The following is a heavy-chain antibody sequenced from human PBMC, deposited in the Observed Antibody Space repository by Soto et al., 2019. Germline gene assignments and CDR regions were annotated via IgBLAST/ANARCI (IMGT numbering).Heavy chain of an antibody. CDR1: GFTFSSYS. J-gene: IGHJ4*02. Sequence: EVQLVESGGGLVKPGGSLRLSCAASGFTFSSYSMSWVRQAPGKGLEWVSSISSSSSYIYYADSVKGRFTISRDNAKNSLYLQMNSLRAEDTAVYYCARTLYYYDSSGYFHYWGQGTLVTVSS. CDR3: ARTLYYYDSSGYFHY. D-gene: IGHD3-22*01. CDR2: ISSSSSYI. V-gene: IGHV3-21*01.